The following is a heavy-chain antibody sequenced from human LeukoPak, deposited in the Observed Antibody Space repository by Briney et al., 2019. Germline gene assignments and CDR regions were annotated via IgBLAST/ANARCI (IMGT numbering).Heavy chain of an antibody. D-gene: IGHD2-2*01. V-gene: IGHV1-69*01. CDR3: AAQRDCSSTSCYEY. Sequence: GASVKVSCKASGGTFSSYAISWVRQAPGQGLEWMGGIIPIFGTANYAQKFQGRVTITADESTSTAYMELSSLRSEDTAVYYCAAQRDCSSTSCYEYWGQGTLVTVSS. CDR1: GGTFSSYA. J-gene: IGHJ4*02. CDR2: IIPIFGTA.